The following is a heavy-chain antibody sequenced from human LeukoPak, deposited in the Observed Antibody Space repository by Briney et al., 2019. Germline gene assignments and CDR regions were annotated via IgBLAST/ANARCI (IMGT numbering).Heavy chain of an antibody. Sequence: PGGSLRLSCAASGFTFTSYAMTWVRQAPGKGLEWVSAISGSGGTTYYADSVKGRFTISRDNSKNTLYLQMNSLRAEDTAIYYCARRYYDSTGYYSLDYWGQGTPVTVSS. CDR3: ARRYYDSTGYYSLDY. D-gene: IGHD3-22*01. J-gene: IGHJ4*02. CDR1: GFTFTSYA. CDR2: ISGSGGTT. V-gene: IGHV3-23*01.